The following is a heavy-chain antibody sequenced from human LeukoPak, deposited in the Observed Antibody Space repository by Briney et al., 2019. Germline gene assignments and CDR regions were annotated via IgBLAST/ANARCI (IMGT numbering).Heavy chain of an antibody. D-gene: IGHD3-22*01. CDR3: ARSLDSSGPTGGYYFDH. J-gene: IGHJ4*02. CDR2: IYPGDSES. CDR1: GYRFTFYW. Sequence: GASLQISCKSSGYRFTFYWIGWVRPMPGKGLEWMGIIYPGDSESRYSPSFQGQVTISADKSLSTAYLQWSSLKASDTAIYYCARSLDSSGPTGGYYFDHRGQGTLVTVSS. V-gene: IGHV5-51*01.